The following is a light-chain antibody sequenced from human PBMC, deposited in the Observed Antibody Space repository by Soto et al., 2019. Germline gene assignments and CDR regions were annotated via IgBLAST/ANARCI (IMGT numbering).Light chain of an antibody. CDR2: DVT. V-gene: IGLV2-11*01. CDR1: SSDVGGYTY. J-gene: IGLJ1*01. Sequence: QSVLTQPRSVSGSPGQSVTISCTGTSSDVGGYTYVSWYQQHPGKAPKLIIYDVTVRPSGVPARFSGSKSGNTASLTISGLQAEDEADYYCCSYAGSYTYVFGTGTKVTVL. CDR3: CSYAGSYTYV.